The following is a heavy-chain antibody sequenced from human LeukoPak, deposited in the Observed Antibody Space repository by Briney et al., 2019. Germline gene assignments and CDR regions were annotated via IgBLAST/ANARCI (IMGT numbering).Heavy chain of an antibody. J-gene: IGHJ5*02. D-gene: IGHD1-1*01. Sequence: SETLSLTCTVSGGSISSSSYYWGWIRQPPGKGLEWIGSFYYSGSTNYNPSLKSRVTISVDTPKNQFSLKLSSVTAADTAVYYCARVAFRERSNWFDPWGQGTLVTVSS. CDR1: GGSISSSSYY. CDR3: ARVAFRERSNWFDP. V-gene: IGHV4-39*07. CDR2: FYYSGST.